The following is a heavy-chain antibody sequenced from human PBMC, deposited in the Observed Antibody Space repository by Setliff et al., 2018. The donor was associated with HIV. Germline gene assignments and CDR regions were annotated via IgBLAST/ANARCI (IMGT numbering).Heavy chain of an antibody. CDR3: ARGGLGVVTSFDS. J-gene: IGHJ4*02. Sequence: SETLSLTCTVSGGSISSGGYYWSWIRQHPGKGLEWIGYIRYSGNTYNNPSLNSRISISVDMSKNKFSLKLSSLTAADTAVYYCARGGLGVVTSFDSWGPGTLVTVSS. CDR2: IRYSGNT. CDR1: GGSISSGGYY. D-gene: IGHD3-3*01. V-gene: IGHV4-31*03.